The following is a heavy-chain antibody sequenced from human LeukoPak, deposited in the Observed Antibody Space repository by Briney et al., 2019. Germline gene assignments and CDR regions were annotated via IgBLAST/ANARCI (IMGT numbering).Heavy chain of an antibody. CDR3: ARVNYYYYYMDV. Sequence: GGSLRLSCAASGFTFSSYAMHWVRQAPGKGLGWVAVISYDGSNKYYADSVKGRFTISRDKSKNTLYLQMNSLRAEDTAVYYCARVNYYYYYMDVWGKGTTVAVSS. V-gene: IGHV3-30-3*01. CDR1: GFTFSSYA. CDR2: ISYDGSNK. J-gene: IGHJ6*03.